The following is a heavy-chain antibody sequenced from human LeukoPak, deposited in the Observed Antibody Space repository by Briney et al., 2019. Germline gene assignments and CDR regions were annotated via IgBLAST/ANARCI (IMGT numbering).Heavy chain of an antibody. J-gene: IGHJ4*02. D-gene: IGHD5-18*01. CDR2: ISYDGSNK. Sequence: GGSLRLSCAASGFTFSTYAMHWVRQAPGKGLEWVALISYDGSNKYYADSVKGRFTISRDNSKNTLYLQMNSLRAEDTAVYYCARDREYSYGYDYWGQGTLVTGSS. CDR3: ARDREYSYGYDY. CDR1: GFTFSTYA. V-gene: IGHV3-30*04.